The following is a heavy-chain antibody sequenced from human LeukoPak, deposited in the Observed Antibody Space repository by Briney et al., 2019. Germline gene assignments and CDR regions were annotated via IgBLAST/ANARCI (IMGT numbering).Heavy chain of an antibody. D-gene: IGHD2-2*02. CDR2: ISAYNGNT. V-gene: IGHV1-18*01. J-gene: IGHJ5*02. CDR1: GYTFTNYG. CDR3: ARAQVYCSSTSCYKLGDWFDP. Sequence: ASVKVSCKASGYTFTNYGISWVRQAPGQGLEWMGWISAYNGNTNYAQKLQGRVTMTTDTSTSTAYMELRSLRSDDTAVYYCARAQVYCSSTSCYKLGDWFDPWGQGTLVTVSS.